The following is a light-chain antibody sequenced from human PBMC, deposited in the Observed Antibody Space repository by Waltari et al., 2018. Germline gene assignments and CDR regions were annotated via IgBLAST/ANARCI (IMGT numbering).Light chain of an antibody. CDR3: AAWDDSLSGVV. V-gene: IGLV1-47*01. CDR2: RNN. J-gene: IGLJ2*01. Sequence: QPVLTQPPSASGTPGQRVTISCSGSSPNLGSNYVYWYQQLPGTAPKLLIYRNNQRPSGVPDRFSGSKSGTSASLAISGLRSEDEADYYCAAWDDSLSGVVFGGGTKLTVL. CDR1: SPNLGSNY.